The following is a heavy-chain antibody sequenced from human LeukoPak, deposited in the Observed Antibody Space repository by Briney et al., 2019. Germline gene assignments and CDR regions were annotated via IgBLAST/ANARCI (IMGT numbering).Heavy chain of an antibody. CDR3: ARDSSGAYNPEPGY. CDR2: ISGMSSTI. V-gene: IGHV3-48*02. J-gene: IGHJ4*02. CDR1: GFTFRSYS. Sequence: PGGSLRPSCAASGFTFRSYSMNWVRQAPGKGLEWVSFISGMSSTIYYADSVKGRFTISRDNAKNSVYLQMNSLRDEDTAVYYCARDSSGAYNPEPGYWGQGTLVTVSS. D-gene: IGHD1-1*01.